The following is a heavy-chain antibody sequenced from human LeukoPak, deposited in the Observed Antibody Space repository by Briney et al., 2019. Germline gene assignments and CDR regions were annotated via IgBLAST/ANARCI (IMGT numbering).Heavy chain of an antibody. Sequence: GASVKVSCKASGGTFSSYAISWARQAPGQGLEWMGGIIPIFGTANYAQKFQGRVTITADESTSTAYMELSSLRSEDTAVYYCAREMYDYVWGSIPDYWGQGTLVTVSS. CDR3: AREMYDYVWGSIPDY. D-gene: IGHD3-16*01. V-gene: IGHV1-69*13. J-gene: IGHJ4*02. CDR2: IIPIFGTA. CDR1: GGTFSSYA.